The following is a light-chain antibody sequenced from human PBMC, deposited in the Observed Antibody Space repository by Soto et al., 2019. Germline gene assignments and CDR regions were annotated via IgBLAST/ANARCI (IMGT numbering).Light chain of an antibody. Sequence: QAVVTQPPSASGTPGQRVTISCSGSSSNIGSNYVYWYQQLPGTAPKLLIYRNNQRPSGVPDRFSGSKSGTSASLAISGLRSEDAGDYYCAAWDDSLSGVVFGGGTKLTVL. CDR3: AAWDDSLSGVV. CDR2: RNN. J-gene: IGLJ2*01. V-gene: IGLV1-47*01. CDR1: SSNIGSNY.